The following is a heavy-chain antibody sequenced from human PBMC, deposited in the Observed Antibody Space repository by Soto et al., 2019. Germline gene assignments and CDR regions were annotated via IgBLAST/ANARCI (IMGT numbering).Heavy chain of an antibody. V-gene: IGHV4-31*03. Sequence: QVQLQESGPGLVKPSQTLSLTCSVSGGSISSGGYYWNWIRQLPGKGLEWIGCIYYTGSNYNNPSLKSRGTISVDTSKNQFYLILSSVTAADTAVYYCAREVSTHVDSWGQGMLVTVSS. CDR1: GGSISSGGYY. CDR2: IYYTGSN. J-gene: IGHJ4*02. CDR3: AREVSTHVDS.